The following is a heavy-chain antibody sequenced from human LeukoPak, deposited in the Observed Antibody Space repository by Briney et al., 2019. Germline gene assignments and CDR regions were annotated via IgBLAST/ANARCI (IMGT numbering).Heavy chain of an antibody. CDR3: ATTSGDYDILTGSNPGY. CDR1: GFTFSSYW. D-gene: IGHD3-9*01. J-gene: IGHJ4*02. Sequence: PGGSLRLSCAASGFTFSSYWMHWVRQAPGKGLVWVSRINSDGSSTSYADSVKGRFTISRDNAKNTLYLQMNSLRAEDTAVYYCATTSGDYDILTGSNPGYWGQGTLVTVSS. CDR2: INSDGSST. V-gene: IGHV3-74*01.